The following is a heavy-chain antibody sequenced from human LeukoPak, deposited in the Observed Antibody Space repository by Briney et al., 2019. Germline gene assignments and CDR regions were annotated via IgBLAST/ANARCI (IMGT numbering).Heavy chain of an antibody. CDR1: GFTFSSYS. CDR2: ISSSSYI. J-gene: IGHJ4*02. Sequence: PGGPLRLSCAASGFTFSSYSMNWVRQAPGKGLEWVSSISSSSYIYYADSVKGRLTISRDNAKNSLYLQMNSLRAEDTAVYYWARDFYSSSSFDYWGQGTLVTVSS. CDR3: ARDFYSSSSFDY. D-gene: IGHD6-6*01. V-gene: IGHV3-21*01.